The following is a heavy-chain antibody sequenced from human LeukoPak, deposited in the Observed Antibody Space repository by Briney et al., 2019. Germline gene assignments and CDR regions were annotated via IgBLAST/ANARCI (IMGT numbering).Heavy chain of an antibody. CDR2: ISGSGGTT. CDR3: AKEDCGVDCSTFVN. Sequence: GSLRLYCESSGFTFIRYAMSWVRQAPGKGLEWVSAISGSGGTTYYADSVKGRFTISRDNSKSTLYLQMNSLRAEDTAVYYCAKEDCGVDCSTFVNSGQGTLVTVSS. V-gene: IGHV3-23*01. D-gene: IGHD2-21*02. CDR1: GFTFIRYA. J-gene: IGHJ4*02.